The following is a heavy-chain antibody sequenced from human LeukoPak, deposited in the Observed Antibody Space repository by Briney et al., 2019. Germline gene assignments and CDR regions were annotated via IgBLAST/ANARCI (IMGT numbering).Heavy chain of an antibody. D-gene: IGHD1-26*01. J-gene: IGHJ3*02. Sequence: GGSLRLSCAASGFTFSSYSMNWVRQAPGKGLECVSSISSSSSYIYYADSVKGRFTISRDNAKNSLYLQMNSLRAEDTAVYYCARDTEDSGSYYFDAFDIWGQGTMVTVSS. CDR1: GFTFSSYS. CDR3: ARDTEDSGSYYFDAFDI. V-gene: IGHV3-21*01. CDR2: ISSSSSYI.